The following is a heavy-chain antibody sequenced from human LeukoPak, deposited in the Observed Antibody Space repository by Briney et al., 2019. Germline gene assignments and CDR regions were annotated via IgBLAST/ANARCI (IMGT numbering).Heavy chain of an antibody. V-gene: IGHV1-69*01. J-gene: IGHJ6*02. CDR3: ASGDSWGCPTCDYYYYYGMDV. Sequence: SVKVSCKASGGTFSSYATSWVRQAPGQGLEWMGGIIPIFGTANYAQKFQGRVTITADGSTSTAYMELSSLRSEDTAVYYCASGDSWGCPTCDYYYYYGMDVWGQGTTVTVSS. CDR1: GGTFSSYA. D-gene: IGHD3-16*01. CDR2: IIPIFGTA.